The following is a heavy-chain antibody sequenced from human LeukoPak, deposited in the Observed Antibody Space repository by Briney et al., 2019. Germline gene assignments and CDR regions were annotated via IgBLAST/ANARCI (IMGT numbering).Heavy chain of an antibody. CDR2: IYSSGSS. D-gene: IGHD3-10*01. V-gene: IGHV3-53*01. CDR1: GFTVSSNY. CDR3: ARDEGSGSYYEY. Sequence: PGGSLRLSCAASGFTVSSNYMSWVRQAPGKGLEWVSVIYSSGSSYYADSVKGRITISRDNSKNTLYLQMNSLRAEDTAVYYCARDEGSGSYYEYWGQGTLVTVSS. J-gene: IGHJ4*02.